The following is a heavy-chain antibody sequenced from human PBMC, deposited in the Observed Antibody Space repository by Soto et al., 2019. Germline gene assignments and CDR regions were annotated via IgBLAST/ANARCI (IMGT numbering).Heavy chain of an antibody. Sequence: QVQLVESRGDVVQPGGSLRLSCAASGFTFSRYGIHWVRQAPGKGLEWVAVIAFDGSYKYYADSVKGRFIISRDNSKNTQYLQMESLRAEDTAVDYFSKGTSGGLPGFPSCWYFDLWGRGNLVTVSS. V-gene: IGHV3-30*18. J-gene: IGHJ2*01. CDR3: SKGTSGGLPGFPSCWYFDL. CDR1: GFTFSRYG. CDR2: IAFDGSYK. D-gene: IGHD3-16*01.